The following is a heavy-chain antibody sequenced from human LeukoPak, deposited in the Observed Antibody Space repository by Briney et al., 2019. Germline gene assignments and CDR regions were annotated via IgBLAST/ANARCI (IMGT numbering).Heavy chain of an antibody. CDR2: INPNSGGT. V-gene: IGHV1-2*06. CDR1: GYTFTGYY. J-gene: IGHJ6*03. Sequence: ASVKVSCKASGYTFTGYYMHWVRQAPGQGLEWMGRINPNSGGTNYAQKFQGRVTMTRDTSISTAYMELSRLRSDDTAVYYCAREIKPSGYDYYYHYYMDVWGKGTTVTVSS. CDR3: AREIKPSGYDYYYHYYMDV. D-gene: IGHD5-12*01.